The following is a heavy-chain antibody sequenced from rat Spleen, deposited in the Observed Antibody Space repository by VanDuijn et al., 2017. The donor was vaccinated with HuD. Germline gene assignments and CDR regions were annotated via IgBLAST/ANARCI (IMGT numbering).Heavy chain of an antibody. V-gene: IGHV5-17*01. J-gene: IGHJ3*01. CDR1: GFTFSDYA. CDR3: ASELGHNWFAY. Sequence: EVQLVESDGGLVQPGRSLKLSCAASGFTFSDYAMAWVRQAPKKGLEWVATIIYDGSSTYYRDSVKGRFTISRDNAKNTGYLQMTNLRSEDTAMYYCASELGHNWFAYWGQGTLVTVS. D-gene: IGHD5-1*01. CDR2: IIYDGSST.